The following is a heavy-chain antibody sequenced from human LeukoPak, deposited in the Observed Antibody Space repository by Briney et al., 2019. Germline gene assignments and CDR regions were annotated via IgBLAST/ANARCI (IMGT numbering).Heavy chain of an antibody. D-gene: IGHD3-22*01. CDR3: ARVSGYYDSSGYPYYFDY. CDR2: IYYSGST. V-gene: IGHV4-59*01. Sequence: SETLSLTCTVSGGSISSYYWSWIRQPPGKGLEWIGYIYYSGSTNYNPSLKSRVTISVDMSKNQFSLKLSSVTAADTAVYYCARVSGYYDSSGYPYYFDYWGQGTLVTVSS. J-gene: IGHJ4*02. CDR1: GGSISSYY.